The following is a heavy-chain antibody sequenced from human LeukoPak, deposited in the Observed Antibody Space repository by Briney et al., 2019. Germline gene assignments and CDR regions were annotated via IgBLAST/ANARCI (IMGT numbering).Heavy chain of an antibody. Sequence: GSLRLSCAASGFTFSSYAMSWVRQAPGKGLEWVSAISGSGGSTYYADSVKGRFTISRDNSKNTLYLQMNSLRAEDTAVYYCARGEASLGHFDYWGQGTLVTVSS. CDR2: ISGSGGST. D-gene: IGHD1-26*01. CDR3: ARGEASLGHFDY. V-gene: IGHV3-23*01. J-gene: IGHJ4*02. CDR1: GFTFSSYA.